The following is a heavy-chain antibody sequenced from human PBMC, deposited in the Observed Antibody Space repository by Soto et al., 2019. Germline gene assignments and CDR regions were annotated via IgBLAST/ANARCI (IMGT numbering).Heavy chain of an antibody. CDR3: ARLAGGNYYYGMDF. D-gene: IGHD3-16*01. CDR2: IYPGDSNT. V-gene: IGHV5-51*01. CDR1: GYIFTNYW. J-gene: IGHJ6*02. Sequence: GESLKISCRGSGYIFTNYWIGWVLQMPGKGPEWMGIIYPGDSNTRYSPSFQGQVTISADKSISTAYLQWSSLKASDTAIYYCARLAGGNYYYGMDFWGPGTTVTVSS.